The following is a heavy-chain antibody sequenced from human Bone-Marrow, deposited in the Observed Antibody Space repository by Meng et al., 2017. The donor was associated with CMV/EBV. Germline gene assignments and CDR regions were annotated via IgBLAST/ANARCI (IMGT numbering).Heavy chain of an antibody. J-gene: IGHJ6*02. V-gene: IGHV1-2*02. Sequence: ASVKVSCKASGYTFTGYYVHWVRQAPGQGLEWMGWINPNSGGTNYAQKFQGRVTMTRDTSISTAYMALSRLESDDTAVYCSARARIAAAAEYYYYGMDVWGQGTTVTVSS. CDR2: INPNSGGT. D-gene: IGHD6-13*01. CDR1: GYTFTGYY. CDR3: ARARIAAAAEYYYYGMDV.